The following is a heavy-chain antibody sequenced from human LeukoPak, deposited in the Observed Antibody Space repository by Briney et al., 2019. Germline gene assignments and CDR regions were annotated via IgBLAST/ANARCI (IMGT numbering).Heavy chain of an antibody. CDR1: GFSVSINY. CDR3: ARDRDVSGSWKSNFDY. V-gene: IGHV3-53*01. CDR2: IFSDGRT. Sequence: GGSLRLSCAASGFSVSINYMSWVRQAPGKGLEWVSAIFSDGRTYYADSVKGRFTISRDNSKNTLYLQMNSLRAEDTAVYYCARDRDVSGSWKSNFDYWGQGTLVTVSS. D-gene: IGHD3-10*01. J-gene: IGHJ4*02.